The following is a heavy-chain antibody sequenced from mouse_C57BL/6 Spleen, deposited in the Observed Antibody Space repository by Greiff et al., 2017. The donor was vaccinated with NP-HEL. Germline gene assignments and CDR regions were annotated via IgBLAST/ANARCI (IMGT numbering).Heavy chain of an antibody. Sequence: LQESGAELVKPGASVKMSCKASGYTFTTYPIEWMKQNHGKSLEWIGNFHPYNDDTKYNEKFKGKATLTVEKSSSTVYLELSRLTSDDSAVYYCARAYYSNPGWFAYWGQGTLVTVSA. CDR3: ARAYYSNPGWFAY. CDR2: FHPYNDDT. J-gene: IGHJ3*01. D-gene: IGHD2-5*01. V-gene: IGHV1-47*01. CDR1: GYTFTTYP.